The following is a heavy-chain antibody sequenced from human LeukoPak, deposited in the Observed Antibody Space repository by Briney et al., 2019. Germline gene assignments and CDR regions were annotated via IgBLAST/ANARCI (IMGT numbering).Heavy chain of an antibody. V-gene: IGHV4-4*02. CDR1: GGSISSNNW. CDR3: ARRYCSGGTCYPFDY. Sequence: SGTLSLTCAVSGGSISSNNWWSWVRQPPGKGLEWIGEMYHSGITNYNPSLKSRVTISVDKSNNQFSLILTSVTAADTAVYYCARRYCSGGTCYPFDYWGRGTLVTVSS. J-gene: IGHJ4*02. D-gene: IGHD2-15*01. CDR2: MYHSGIT.